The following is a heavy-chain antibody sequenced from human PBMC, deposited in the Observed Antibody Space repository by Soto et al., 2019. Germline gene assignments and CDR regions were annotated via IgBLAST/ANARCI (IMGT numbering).Heavy chain of an antibody. CDR2: IYDSGST. Sequence: PSETLSLTCAVSGGSFSNSNWWSWARQPPGKGLEWIGEIYDSGSTNYNPSLKSRVTISVDKSKNQFSLKLNSVTAADTAVYYCAKLIVGVDVRYPDYWGQGTLVTVSS. V-gene: IGHV4-4*02. CDR1: GGSFSNSNW. CDR3: AKLIVGVDVRYPDY. J-gene: IGHJ4*02. D-gene: IGHD1-26*01.